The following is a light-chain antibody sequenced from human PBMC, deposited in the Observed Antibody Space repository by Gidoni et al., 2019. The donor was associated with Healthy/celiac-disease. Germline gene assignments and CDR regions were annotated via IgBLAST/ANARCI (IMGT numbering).Light chain of an antibody. V-gene: IGKV3-20*01. Sequence: IVLTPSPGTLSLSPGERATLSCRASQSVSSSYLAWYQQKPGQAPRLLSYGASSRATGIPDRFSGSGSGTDFTLTISRLEPEDFAVYYCQQYGSSPEYTFXXXTKLEIK. J-gene: IGKJ2*01. CDR1: QSVSSSY. CDR3: QQYGSSPEYT. CDR2: GAS.